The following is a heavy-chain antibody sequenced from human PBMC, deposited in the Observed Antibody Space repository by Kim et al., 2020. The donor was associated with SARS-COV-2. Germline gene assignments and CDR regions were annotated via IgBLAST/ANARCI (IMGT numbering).Heavy chain of an antibody. J-gene: IGHJ6*02. Sequence: SETLSLTCTVYGGSFSGYYWSWIRQPPGKGLEWIGEINHSGNTNYNPSLKSRVTISVDTSRNHFSLKLSSVTAADTAVYYCAMGSTYYYYAMVVWGQGTTVTLS. CDR1: GGSFSGYY. V-gene: IGHV4-34*01. CDR3: AMGSTYYYYAMVV. CDR2: INHSGNT.